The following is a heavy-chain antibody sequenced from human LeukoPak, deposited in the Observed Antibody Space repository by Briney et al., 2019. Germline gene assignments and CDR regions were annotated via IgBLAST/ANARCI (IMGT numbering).Heavy chain of an antibody. J-gene: IGHJ6*04. Sequence: SETLSLTCAVYGGSFSGYYWSWIRQPPGKGLEWIGEINHSGSTNYNPSLKSRVTISVDTSKNQFSLKLSSVTAADTAVYYCARAAAKYYYGMTSGAKGPRSPSPQ. V-gene: IGHV4-34*01. CDR1: GGSFSGYY. CDR2: INHSGST. D-gene: IGHD6-13*01. CDR3: ARAAAKYYYGMTS.